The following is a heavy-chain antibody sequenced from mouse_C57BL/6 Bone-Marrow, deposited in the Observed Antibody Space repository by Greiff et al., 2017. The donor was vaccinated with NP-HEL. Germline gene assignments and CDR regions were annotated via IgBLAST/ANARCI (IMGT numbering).Heavy chain of an antibody. CDR2: INPSSGYT. V-gene: IGHV1-4*01. J-gene: IGHJ4*01. CDR1: GYTFPSYS. Sequence: VQLQQSGAELARPGASVKMSCKASGYTFPSYSMHWVKQRPGQGLEWIGYINPSSGYTKYNQKFKGKATLTADKSSSTAYMQLDSLRFEDSAVYDCSRKSSATVVAGWAMDYWGQGTSVTVSS. D-gene: IGHD1-1*01. CDR3: SRKSSATVVAGWAMDY.